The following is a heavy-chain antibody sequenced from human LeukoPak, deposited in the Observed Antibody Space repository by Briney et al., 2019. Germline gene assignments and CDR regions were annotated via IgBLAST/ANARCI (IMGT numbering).Heavy chain of an antibody. CDR2: INHSGST. V-gene: IGHV4-34*01. CDR3: ARGHVVRVENWFDP. J-gene: IGHJ5*02. CDR1: GGSFSGYY. D-gene: IGHD3-10*01. Sequence: SETLSLTCAVYGGSFSGYYWSWIRQPPGKGLEWIGEINHSGSTNYNPSLKSRVTISVDTSKNQFSLKLSSVTAADTAVYYCARGHVVRVENWFDPWGQGTLVTVSS.